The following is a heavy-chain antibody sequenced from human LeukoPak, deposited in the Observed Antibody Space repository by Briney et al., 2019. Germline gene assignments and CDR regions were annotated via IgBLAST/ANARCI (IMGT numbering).Heavy chain of an antibody. CDR3: ARRGSGYYDSREAFDI. CDR2: INPNSGGT. V-gene: IGHV1-2*06. J-gene: IGHJ3*02. CDR1: GYTFIAYY. Sequence: ASVKVSCTASGYTFIAYYIYWMRQAPGQGLEWVGRINPNSGGTNYAQNILDRVTLTRDTSITTAYMELNRLISDDTAVYYCARRGSGYYDSREAFDIWGQGTMVTVSS. D-gene: IGHD3-22*01.